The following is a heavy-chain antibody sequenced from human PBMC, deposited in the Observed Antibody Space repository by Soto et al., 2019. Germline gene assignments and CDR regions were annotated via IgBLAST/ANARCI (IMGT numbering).Heavy chain of an antibody. D-gene: IGHD2-15*01. Sequence: EVQLVESGGGLVQPGGSLRLSCAASGFTFSSYAMHWVRQAPGKGLEYVSAISSNGGSTYYANSVKGRFTIARDNSKNTLYVQMGSLRAEDMAVYYCARSRGYCSGGSCQRGGPGAFDIWGQGTMVTVSS. J-gene: IGHJ3*02. CDR3: ARSRGYCSGGSCQRGGPGAFDI. V-gene: IGHV3-64*01. CDR1: GFTFSSYA. CDR2: ISSNGGST.